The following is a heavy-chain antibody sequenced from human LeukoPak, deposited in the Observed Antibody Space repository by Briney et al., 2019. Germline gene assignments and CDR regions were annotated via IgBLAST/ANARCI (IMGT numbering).Heavy chain of an antibody. J-gene: IGHJ6*02. CDR1: GGSISSSSYY. V-gene: IGHV4-39*07. CDR2: IYYSGST. CDR3: ARPQYYYGSGSYPPYYYGMDV. Sequence: PSETLSLTCTVSGGSISSSSYYWGWNRQPPGKGLEWIGSIYYSGSTYYNPSLKSRVTISVDTSKNQFSLKLSSVTAADTAVYYCARPQYYYGSGSYPPYYYGMDVWGQGTSVTVSS. D-gene: IGHD3-10*01.